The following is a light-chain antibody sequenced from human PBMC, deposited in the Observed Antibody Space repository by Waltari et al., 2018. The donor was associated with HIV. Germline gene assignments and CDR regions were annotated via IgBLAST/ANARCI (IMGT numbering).Light chain of an antibody. Sequence: EMVLTQSPGTLSLSPGESATLSCRASQIISRCIYLAWYQQKPGQAPRLLIYGASRRVTGIPDRFSGSGSGSDFTLTINRLEPEDSAVYYCQQYVDSAFTFGQGTRLEI. V-gene: IGKV3-20*01. CDR3: QQYVDSAFT. CDR1: QIISRCIY. J-gene: IGKJ5*01. CDR2: GAS.